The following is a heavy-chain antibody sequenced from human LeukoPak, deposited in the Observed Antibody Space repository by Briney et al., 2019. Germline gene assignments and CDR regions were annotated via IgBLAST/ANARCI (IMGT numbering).Heavy chain of an antibody. D-gene: IGHD2-2*01. CDR2: ISYDGSNK. J-gene: IGHJ6*02. CDR1: GFTFSSYA. V-gene: IGHV3-30-3*01. Sequence: PGGSLRLSCAASGFTFSSYAMHWVRQAPGKGLEWVAVISYDGSNKYYADSVKGRFTISRDNAKNSLYLQMNSLRAEDTAVYYCARIVPRYCSSTSCYTYYYYGMDVWGQGTTVTVSS. CDR3: ARIVPRYCSSTSCYTYYYYGMDV.